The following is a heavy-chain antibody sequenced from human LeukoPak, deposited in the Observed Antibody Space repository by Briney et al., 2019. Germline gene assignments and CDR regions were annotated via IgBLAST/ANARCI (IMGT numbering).Heavy chain of an antibody. D-gene: IGHD6-19*01. CDR2: IKHSGST. CDR3: ARGSRAAGRNSGFDY. J-gene: IGHJ4*02. V-gene: IGHV4-34*01. CDR1: GGSFSGYY. Sequence: SETLSLTCAVYGGSFSGYYWSWIRQPPGKGLEWIGEIKHSGSTNYNPSLKSRVTISVDTSKNQFSLKLSSVTAADTAVYYCARGSRAAGRNSGFDYWGQGTLVTVSS.